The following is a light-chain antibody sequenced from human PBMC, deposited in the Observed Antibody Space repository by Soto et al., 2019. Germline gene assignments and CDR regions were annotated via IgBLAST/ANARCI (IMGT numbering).Light chain of an antibody. CDR2: TGS. J-gene: IGKJ1*01. Sequence: DIQMTQSPSSVSASVGYRVTITCLASQAIDSWLAWYQQKPGEAPKLLIFTGSLLHSGVPPRFSGSGSGTDFTLTISSLQPEDFETYYCQQTLSFPPTFGQGTKVDIK. CDR1: QAIDSW. CDR3: QQTLSFPPT. V-gene: IGKV1-12*01.